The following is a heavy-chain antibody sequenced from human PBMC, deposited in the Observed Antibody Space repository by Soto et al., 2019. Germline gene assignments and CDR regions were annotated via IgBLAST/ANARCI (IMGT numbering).Heavy chain of an antibody. CDR3: ARRWSGSRQGFDP. CDR1: GGSISSGDYY. Sequence: QVQLQESGPGLVKPSQTLSLTCTVSGGSISSGDYYWSWIRQHPGKGLEWFGYIYYSGSTYYNPSLKSRVTISVDTSKNQFSLKLSSVTAADTAVYYCARRWSGSRQGFDPWGQGTLVTVSS. J-gene: IGHJ5*02. CDR2: IYYSGST. D-gene: IGHD3-3*01. V-gene: IGHV4-31*03.